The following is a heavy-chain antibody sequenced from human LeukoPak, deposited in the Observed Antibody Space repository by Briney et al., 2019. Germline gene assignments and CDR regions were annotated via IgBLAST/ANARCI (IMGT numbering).Heavy chain of an antibody. CDR1: GDSISNYY. Sequence: SETLSLTCTVSGDSISNYYWSWIRQPAGKGLEGMGRIYTSGSTNYNPSLKSRVTMSVDTSKNQFSLKLSSVTSADTAVYHCARVRLVRGAPDYYFDYWGQGTLVTVSS. J-gene: IGHJ4*02. CDR2: IYTSGST. D-gene: IGHD3-10*01. V-gene: IGHV4-4*07. CDR3: ARVRLVRGAPDYYFDY.